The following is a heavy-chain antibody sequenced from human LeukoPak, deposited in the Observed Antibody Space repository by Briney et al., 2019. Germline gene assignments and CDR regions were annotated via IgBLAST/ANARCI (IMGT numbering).Heavy chain of an antibody. Sequence: SVKVSCKASGGSFRGHGISWVRQAPGQGPQWMGGIIPVFHATNYAQEFQGRVTLIIDESTSMAYMELSSLRSDDTAVYFCARARSTVLNDAYDIWGQGTMVTVSS. V-gene: IGHV1-69*05. CDR3: ARARSTVLNDAYDI. D-gene: IGHD2-2*01. CDR2: IIPVFHAT. CDR1: GGSFRGHG. J-gene: IGHJ3*02.